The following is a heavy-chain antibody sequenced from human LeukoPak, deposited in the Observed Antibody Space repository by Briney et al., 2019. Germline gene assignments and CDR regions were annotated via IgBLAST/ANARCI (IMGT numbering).Heavy chain of an antibody. CDR3: ARDRPYSSSWYYFDY. J-gene: IGHJ4*02. CDR1: GFTFSSYG. V-gene: IGHV3-23*01. CDR2: ISGSGGST. D-gene: IGHD6-13*01. Sequence: GGSLRLSCAASGFTFSSYGMSWVRQAPGKGLEWVSAISGSGGSTYYADSVKGRFTISRDNSKNTLYLQMNSLRAEDTAVYYCARDRPYSSSWYYFDYWGQGTLVTVSS.